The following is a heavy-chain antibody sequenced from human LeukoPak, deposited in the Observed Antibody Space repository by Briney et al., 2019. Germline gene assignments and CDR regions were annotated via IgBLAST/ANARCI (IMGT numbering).Heavy chain of an antibody. D-gene: IGHD3-10*01. J-gene: IGHJ3*02. CDR1: GFTFSSYG. V-gene: IGHV3-30*02. CDR2: IRYDGSNK. CDR3: ARDHSKELWFGELDAFDI. Sequence: GGSLRLSCAASGFTFSSYGMHWVRQAPGKGLEWVAFIRYDGSNKYYADSVKGRFTISRDNSKNTLYLQMNSLRAEDTAVYYCARDHSKELWFGELDAFDIWGQGTMVTVSS.